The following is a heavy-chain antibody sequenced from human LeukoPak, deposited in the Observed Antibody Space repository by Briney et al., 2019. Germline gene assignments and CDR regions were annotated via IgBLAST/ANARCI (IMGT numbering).Heavy chain of an antibody. D-gene: IGHD6-19*01. CDR2: ITSGSSYI. J-gene: IGHJ4*02. CDR1: GFTFSSYN. V-gene: IGHV3-21*01. CDR3: ARDATSGWYDLDY. Sequence: GGSLRLSCAASGFTFSSYNMNWVRQAPGKGLEWVSSITSGSSYIYYADSVKGRFTISRDNAKNSLYLQMNSLRAEDTAVYYCARDATSGWYDLDYWGQGTLVTVSS.